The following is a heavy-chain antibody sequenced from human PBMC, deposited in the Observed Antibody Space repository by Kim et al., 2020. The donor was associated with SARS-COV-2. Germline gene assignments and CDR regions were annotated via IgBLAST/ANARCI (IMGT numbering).Heavy chain of an antibody. V-gene: IGHV1-8*01. CDR3: ARVGNRRVRGVMSWGHYYYGMDV. D-gene: IGHD3-10*01. Sequence: ASVKVSCKASGYTFTSYDINWVRQATGQGLEWMGWMNPNSGNTGYAQKFQGRVTMTRNTSISTAYMELSSLRSEDTAVYYCARVGNRRVRGVMSWGHYYYGMDVWGQGTTVTVSS. CDR2: MNPNSGNT. J-gene: IGHJ6*02. CDR1: GYTFTSYD.